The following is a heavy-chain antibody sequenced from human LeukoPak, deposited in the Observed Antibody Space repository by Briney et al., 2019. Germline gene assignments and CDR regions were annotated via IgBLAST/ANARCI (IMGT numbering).Heavy chain of an antibody. CDR3: ARTQASYYYYYMDV. CDR1: GSSISNYY. Sequence: SETLSLTCIVSGSSISNYYWSWIRQPAGKGLEWIGRIYSSGSTNYNPSLKSRVTISVDTSKNQFSLKLSSVTAADTAVYYCARTQASYYYYYMDVWGKGTTVTVSS. J-gene: IGHJ6*03. CDR2: IYSSGST. V-gene: IGHV4-4*07.